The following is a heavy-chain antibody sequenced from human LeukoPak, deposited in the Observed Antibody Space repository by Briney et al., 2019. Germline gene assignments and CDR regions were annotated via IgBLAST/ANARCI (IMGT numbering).Heavy chain of an antibody. V-gene: IGHV3-30-3*01. CDR2: ISYDGSNK. D-gene: IGHD3-22*01. J-gene: IGHJ4*02. CDR1: GFTFSSYA. CDR3: ARDQGYYDSSGYYPPDY. Sequence: GGSLRLSCAASGFTFSSYAMHWVRQAPGKGLEWVAVISYDGSNKYYADSVKGRFTISRDNSKNTLHLQMNSLRAEDTAVYYCARDQGYYDSSGYYPPDYWGRGTLVTVSS.